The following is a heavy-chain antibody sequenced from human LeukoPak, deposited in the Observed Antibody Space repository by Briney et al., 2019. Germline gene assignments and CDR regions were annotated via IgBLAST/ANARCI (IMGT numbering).Heavy chain of an antibody. CDR3: GRGGIAAAASGIDY. D-gene: IGHD6-13*01. J-gene: IGHJ4*02. V-gene: IGHV4-59*01. Sequence: SETLSLTCTVSGGSISSYYWSWIRQPPGKGLEWIGYIYYSGSTNYNPSLKSRVTISVDTSKNQFSLKLSSVTAADTAVYYCGRGGIAAAASGIDYWGQGTLVAVSS. CDR2: IYYSGST. CDR1: GGSISSYY.